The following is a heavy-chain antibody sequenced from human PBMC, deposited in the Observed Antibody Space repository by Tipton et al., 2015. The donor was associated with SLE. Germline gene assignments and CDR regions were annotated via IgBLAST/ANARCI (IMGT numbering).Heavy chain of an antibody. D-gene: IGHD3-10*01. V-gene: IGHV4-34*12. Sequence: TLSLTCAVYGESFNGYFWTWIRQPPGKGLEWIAEIIHSGVTNYNPSLRSRVTISVDMSKNQVSLRLNSVTAADTAVYYCARDGDYYGSGDFDIWGQGTMVTVSS. CDR2: IIHSGVT. J-gene: IGHJ3*02. CDR3: ARDGDYYGSGDFDI. CDR1: GESFNGYF.